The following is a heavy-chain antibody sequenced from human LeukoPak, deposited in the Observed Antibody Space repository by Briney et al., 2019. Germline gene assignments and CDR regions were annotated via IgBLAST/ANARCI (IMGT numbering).Heavy chain of an antibody. J-gene: IGHJ3*02. V-gene: IGHV3-9*01. CDR2: INWDGSRI. Sequence: GRSLRLSCAASGFTFDDHAVYWVRQAPGKGLEWVSGINWDGSRIGYADAVKGRFTISRDSAKNSLYLQMNSLRTEDTALYYCARASYYYDTSGLGAFDIWGHGTLVTVSS. D-gene: IGHD3-22*01. CDR1: GFTFDDHA. CDR3: ARASYYYDTSGLGAFDI.